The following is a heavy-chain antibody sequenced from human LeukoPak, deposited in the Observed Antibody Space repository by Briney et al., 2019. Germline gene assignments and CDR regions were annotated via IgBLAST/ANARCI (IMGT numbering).Heavy chain of an antibody. J-gene: IGHJ6*02. D-gene: IGHD3-3*01. CDR1: GGSFSGYY. CDR2: INHSGST. V-gene: IGHV4-34*01. CDR3: ARERYYDFWSGYYPYYYYGMDV. Sequence: SETLSLTCAVYGGSFSGYYWSWIRQPPGKGLEWIGEINHSGSTNYNPSLKSRVTISVDTSKNQFSLKLSSVTAADTAVYYCARERYYDFWSGYYPYYYYGMDVWGQGTTVTVSS.